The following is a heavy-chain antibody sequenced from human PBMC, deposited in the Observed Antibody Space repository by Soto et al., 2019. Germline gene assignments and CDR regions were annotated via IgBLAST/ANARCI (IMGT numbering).Heavy chain of an antibody. Sequence: QVHLVESGGGVVQPGRSLRLSCAASGFTFSSHGMHWIRQAPGKGLEWVAVIPYDGSHKYYADSVKGRFSISRDNSKNTLYLQMNSLRAEDTAVYYCAKVRFLEWEVQEFDYWGKGTLVSVAS. D-gene: IGHD3-3*01. V-gene: IGHV3-30*18. J-gene: IGHJ4*02. CDR3: AKVRFLEWEVQEFDY. CDR1: GFTFSSHG. CDR2: IPYDGSHK.